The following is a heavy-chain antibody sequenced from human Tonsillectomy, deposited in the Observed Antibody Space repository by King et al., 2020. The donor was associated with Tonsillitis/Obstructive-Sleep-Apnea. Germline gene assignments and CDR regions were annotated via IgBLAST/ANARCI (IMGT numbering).Heavy chain of an antibody. V-gene: IGHV4-59*01. CDR1: GGSISSYY. J-gene: IGHJ3*02. CDR2: IYYSGST. Sequence: VQLQESGPGLVKPSETLSLTCTVSGGSISSYYWSWVRQPPGKGLECIGYIYYSGSTNYNPSLKSRVTISIDTSKNQFSLKLSSVTAADTAVYYCAREGAVMIAFDIWGQGTMVTVSS. CDR3: AREGAVMIAFDI. D-gene: IGHD2-8*01.